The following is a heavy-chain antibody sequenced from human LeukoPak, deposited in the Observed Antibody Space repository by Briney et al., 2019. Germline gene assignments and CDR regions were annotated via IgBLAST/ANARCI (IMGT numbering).Heavy chain of an antibody. Sequence: SETLSLRCTVAGVSIRSSCYYWSWIRQPPGKGLEWIGYIYYSGSTSYNPSLKSRVTISADTSNNQFSLRLSSVTAADTAVYYCARGRDGHTPWGQGTLVTVSS. CDR3: ARGRDGHTP. D-gene: IGHD5-24*01. CDR2: IYYSGST. CDR1: GVSIRSSCYY. J-gene: IGHJ5*02. V-gene: IGHV4-61*01.